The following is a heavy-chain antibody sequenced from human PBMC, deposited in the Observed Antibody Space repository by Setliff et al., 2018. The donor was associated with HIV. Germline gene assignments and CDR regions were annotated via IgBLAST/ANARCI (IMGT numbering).Heavy chain of an antibody. CDR1: GFTVSSSY. J-gene: IGHJ5*02. V-gene: IGHV3-49*04. CDR2: IRSKAYGGTT. CDR3: TRSRYNWNSPFDP. D-gene: IGHD1-7*01. Sequence: GGSLRLSCEASGFTVSSSYMAWVRQAPGKGLEWVGFIRSKAYGGTTEYAASLKGRFTISRADSKTIAYLQMNSLKTEGTAVYYCTRSRYNWNSPFDPWGQGTLVTVSS.